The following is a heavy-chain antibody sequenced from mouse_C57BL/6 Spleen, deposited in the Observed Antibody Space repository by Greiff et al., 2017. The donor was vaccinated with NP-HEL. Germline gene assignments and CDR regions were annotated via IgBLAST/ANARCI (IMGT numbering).Heavy chain of an antibody. CDR2: IHPNSGST. Sequence: VQLQQPGAELVKPGASVKLSCKASGYTFTSYWMHWVKQRPGQGLEWIGMIHPNSGSTNYNEKFKSKATLTVDKSSSTAYMQLSRLTSEDSAVYYCARDYYGSSPWWGQGTTLTVSS. CDR1: GYTFTSYW. V-gene: IGHV1-64*01. J-gene: IGHJ2*01. CDR3: ARDYYGSSPW. D-gene: IGHD1-1*01.